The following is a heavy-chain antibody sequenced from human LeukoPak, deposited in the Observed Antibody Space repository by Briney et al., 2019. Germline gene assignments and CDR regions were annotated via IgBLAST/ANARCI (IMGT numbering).Heavy chain of an antibody. CDR2: IYPVDSDT. J-gene: IGHJ4*02. Sequence: GESLKISCKGSGYSFTSHWIVWLRQMPGKGLEWMGIIYPVDSDTRYSPSFQGQVTISADKSISTSYLQWSSLKASDTAMYCCARHTTARFLAAAGFDYWGQGTLGTVSS. D-gene: IGHD6-13*01. V-gene: IGHV5-51*01. CDR1: GYSFTSHW. CDR3: ARHTTARFLAAAGFDY.